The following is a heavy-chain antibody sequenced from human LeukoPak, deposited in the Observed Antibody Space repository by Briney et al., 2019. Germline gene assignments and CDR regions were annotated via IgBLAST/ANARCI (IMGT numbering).Heavy chain of an antibody. CDR3: AAAVVTLPNDAFDI. J-gene: IGHJ3*02. CDR1: RFTFTSSA. CDR2: IVVGSGNT. D-gene: IGHD2-21*02. V-gene: IGHV1-58*01. Sequence: SVKVSCKASRFTFTSSAVQWVRQARGQRLEWIGWIVVGSGNTNYAQKFQERVTITRDMSTSTAYMELSSLRSEDTAVYYCAAAVVTLPNDAFDIWGQGTMVTVSS.